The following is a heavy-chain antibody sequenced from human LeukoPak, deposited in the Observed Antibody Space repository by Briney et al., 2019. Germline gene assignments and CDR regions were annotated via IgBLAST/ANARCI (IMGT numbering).Heavy chain of an antibody. CDR2: ISYDGSNK. Sequence: GGSLRLSCAASGFTFGSYGMHWVRQAPGKGLEWVAVISYDGSNKYYADSVKGRFTISRDNSKNTLYLQMNRLRAEDTAVYYCAKDLEGYYYDSSGYFDYWGQGTLVTVSS. J-gene: IGHJ4*02. D-gene: IGHD3-22*01. V-gene: IGHV3-30*18. CDR3: AKDLEGYYYDSSGYFDY. CDR1: GFTFGSYG.